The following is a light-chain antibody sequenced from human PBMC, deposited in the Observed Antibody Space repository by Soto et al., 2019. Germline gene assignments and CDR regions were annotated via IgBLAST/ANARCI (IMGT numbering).Light chain of an antibody. V-gene: IGKV1-5*03. Sequence: DIQMTHSPSTLSASVGDRVTITCRASESIGRWLAWYQQKPGRAPKLLMYQASTLESGVPSRFSGSGSGTEFTLTISSLQPDDFATYYCQQYNSFPYNFGQGTKVDIK. CDR2: QAS. CDR1: ESIGRW. J-gene: IGKJ2*01. CDR3: QQYNSFPYN.